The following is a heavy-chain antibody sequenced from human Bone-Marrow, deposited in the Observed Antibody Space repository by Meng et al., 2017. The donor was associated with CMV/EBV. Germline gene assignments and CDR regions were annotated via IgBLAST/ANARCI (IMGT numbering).Heavy chain of an antibody. V-gene: IGHV3-30*04. CDR3: AKDLGGYNDY. J-gene: IGHJ4*02. D-gene: IGHD3-22*01. CDR2: ISYDGSNK. CDR1: GFTFSNYA. Sequence: GGSLRLSCTASGFTFSNYAMHWVRQAPGKGLEWVAVISYDGSNKYYADSVKGRFTISRDNSKNTLYLQMNSLRAEDTAVYYCAKDLGGYNDYWGQGTLVTVSS.